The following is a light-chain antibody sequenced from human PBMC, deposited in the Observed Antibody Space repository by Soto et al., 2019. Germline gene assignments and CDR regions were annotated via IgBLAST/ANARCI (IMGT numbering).Light chain of an antibody. J-gene: IGKJ3*01. CDR2: GTS. V-gene: IGKV3-20*01. CDR1: QSVNSGY. Sequence: EIVLTQSPATLSLSPGERATLSCRASQSVNSGYLAWFQQKGGRAPRLLIYGTSGRATGIPDRFSGNGSRTDFTLTISRLEPEDFGVYYCQQYGDSVFTFGPGTKVEI. CDR3: QQYGDSVFT.